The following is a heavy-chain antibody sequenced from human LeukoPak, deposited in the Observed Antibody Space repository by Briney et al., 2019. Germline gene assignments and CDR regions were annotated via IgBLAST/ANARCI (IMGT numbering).Heavy chain of an antibody. D-gene: IGHD1-14*01. CDR1: GYSFTGYW. J-gene: IGHJ4*02. CDR3: ATLSRGHRPGIYDY. Sequence: GESPKISCKGYGYSFTGYWIGWVRQMPRKGLELMGSIYPGDSDTRYSPSFQGQVTISADKSLSTAYLQLNSQQASDAATSYSATLSRGHRPGIYDYRAQENLVTVSS. V-gene: IGHV5-51*01. CDR2: IYPGDSDT.